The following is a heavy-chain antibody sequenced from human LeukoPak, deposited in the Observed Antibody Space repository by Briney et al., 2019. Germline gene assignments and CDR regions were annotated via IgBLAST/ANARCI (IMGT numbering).Heavy chain of an antibody. CDR3: AKVVWAYYDFWSGYYTFDY. CDR1: GFTFSSYA. Sequence: GGSLRLSCAASGFTFSSYAMSWVRQAPGKGLEWVSAISGSGGSTYYADSVKGRFTIPRDNSKNTLYLQMNSLRAEDTAVYYCAKVVWAYYDFWSGYYTFDYWGQGTLVTVSS. D-gene: IGHD3-3*01. CDR2: ISGSGGST. V-gene: IGHV3-23*01. J-gene: IGHJ4*02.